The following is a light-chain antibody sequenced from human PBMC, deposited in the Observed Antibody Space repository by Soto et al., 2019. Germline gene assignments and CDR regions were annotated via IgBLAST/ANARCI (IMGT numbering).Light chain of an antibody. Sequence: DIHMTQSPSTLSASAGDRVTITCRASQSISNWLAWYQQKPGKAPKLLIYHASSLESGVPSRFTGSGSGTEFTLTISSLQPDDFATYFCQQYSSCLYTFGQGNKVEIK. V-gene: IGKV1-5*01. CDR2: HAS. CDR1: QSISNW. J-gene: IGKJ2*01. CDR3: QQYSSCLYT.